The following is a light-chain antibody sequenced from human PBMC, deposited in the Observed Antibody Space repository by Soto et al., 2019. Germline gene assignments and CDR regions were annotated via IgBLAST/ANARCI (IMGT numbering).Light chain of an antibody. V-gene: IGKV1-39*01. CDR3: QQYYSFPFT. Sequence: DIQMTQSPSSLSTSVGDRVTITCRASQGISTFLNWYQQKPGKAPELLIYAASTLQSGVPSRFSGSGSGTDFTLTISCLQSEDFATYYCQQYYSFPFTFGQGTRLEIK. CDR1: QGISTF. CDR2: AAS. J-gene: IGKJ5*01.